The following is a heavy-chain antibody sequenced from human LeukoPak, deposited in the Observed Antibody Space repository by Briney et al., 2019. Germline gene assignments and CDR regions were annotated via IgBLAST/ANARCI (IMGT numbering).Heavy chain of an antibody. Sequence: SHTLSLTCTVSGGSISSSSYYWGWIRQPPGKGLEWIGSIYYSGSTYYNPSLKSRVTISVDTSKHQFSLKLSSVTAADTAVYYCARSVYYYGSGSHFDYWGQGTLVTVSS. D-gene: IGHD3-10*01. CDR3: ARSVYYYGSGSHFDY. CDR1: GGSISSSSYY. J-gene: IGHJ4*02. V-gene: IGHV4-39*01. CDR2: IYYSGST.